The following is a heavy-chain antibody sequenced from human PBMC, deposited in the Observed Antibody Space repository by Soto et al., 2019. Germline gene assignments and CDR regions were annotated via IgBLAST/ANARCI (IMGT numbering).Heavy chain of an antibody. D-gene: IGHD2-21*02. CDR1: GLTFSSYA. Sequence: LRLSCAASGLTFSSYAMHWVRQAPGKGLEWVAVISYDGSNKYYADSVKGRFTTSRDNSKNTLYLQMNSLRAEDTAVYYCAVLSYFGGDCYPKVFDYWGQGTLVTVSS. J-gene: IGHJ4*02. CDR3: AVLSYFGGDCYPKVFDY. V-gene: IGHV3-30-3*01. CDR2: ISYDGSNK.